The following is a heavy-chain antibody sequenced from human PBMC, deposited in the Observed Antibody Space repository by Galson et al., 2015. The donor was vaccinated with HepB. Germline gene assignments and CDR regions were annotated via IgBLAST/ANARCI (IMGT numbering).Heavy chain of an antibody. CDR1: GFTFNNYA. D-gene: IGHD6-13*01. V-gene: IGHV3-30*14. Sequence: SLRLSCAVSGFTFNNYAFHWVRQAPGKGLEWVAVISYDGGDKYSADSVKGRFTISRDNSKNKVFLQMNSLRAEDTGVYYCAKDQQQQLVYFYHGMDVWGQGTTVTVSS. J-gene: IGHJ6*02. CDR2: ISYDGGDK. CDR3: AKDQQQQLVYFYHGMDV.